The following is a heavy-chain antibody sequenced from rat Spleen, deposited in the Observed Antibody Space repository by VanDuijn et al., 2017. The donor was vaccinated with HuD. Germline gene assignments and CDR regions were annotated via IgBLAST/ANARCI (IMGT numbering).Heavy chain of an antibody. CDR2: ISFFGANT. Sequence: EVQLVESGGGLVQPGRSLKLSCSASGFTFTDYNMAWVRQAPKKGLEWVATISFFGANTFYRDSVRGRFTISRDDAENTLYLQMDSLRCEDTATYYCTRQELRRLYWFAYWGQGTLVTVSS. D-gene: IGHD1-11*01. V-gene: IGHV5-7*01. CDR3: TRQELRRLYWFAY. J-gene: IGHJ3*01. CDR1: GFTFTDYN.